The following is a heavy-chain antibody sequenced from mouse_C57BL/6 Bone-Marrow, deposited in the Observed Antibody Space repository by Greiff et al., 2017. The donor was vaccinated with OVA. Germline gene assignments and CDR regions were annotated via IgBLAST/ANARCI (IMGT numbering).Heavy chain of an antibody. CDR2: IYPRSGNT. Sequence: QVQLKQSGAELARPGASVKLSCKASGYTFTSYGISWVKQRTGQGLEWIGEIYPRSGNTYYNEKFKGKATLTADKSSSTAYMELRSLTSEDSAVYFCARAGNYVRYFDVWGTGTTVTVSS. CDR3: ARAGNYVRYFDV. J-gene: IGHJ1*03. V-gene: IGHV1-81*01. CDR1: GYTFTSYG. D-gene: IGHD2-1*01.